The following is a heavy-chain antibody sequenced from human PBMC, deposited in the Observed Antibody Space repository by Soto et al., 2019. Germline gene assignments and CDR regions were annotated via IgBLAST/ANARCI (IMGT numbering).Heavy chain of an antibody. CDR2: IYYSGST. Sequence: PSETLSLTCTVSGGSISSGGYYWSWIRQHPGKGLEWIWYIYYSGSTYYNPSLKSRVTISVDTSKNQFSLKLSSVTAADTAVYYCARRYGSAFDFWGQGTMVTVSS. CDR1: GGSISSGGYY. V-gene: IGHV4-31*03. J-gene: IGHJ3*01. D-gene: IGHD3-10*01. CDR3: ARRYGSAFDF.